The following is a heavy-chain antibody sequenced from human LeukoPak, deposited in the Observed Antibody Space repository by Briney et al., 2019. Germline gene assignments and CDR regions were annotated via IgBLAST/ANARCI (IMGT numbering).Heavy chain of an antibody. CDR1: GGSISSYY. CDR3: ARHVGDDFWSGYYAD. J-gene: IGHJ4*02. D-gene: IGHD3-3*01. V-gene: IGHV4-4*09. Sequence: SETLSLTCTVSGGSISSYYWSWIRQPPGKGLEWIGYIYTSGSTNYNPSLKSRVTISVDTSKNQFSLKLSSVTAADTAVYCCARHVGDDFWSGYYADWGQGTLVTVSS. CDR2: IYTSGST.